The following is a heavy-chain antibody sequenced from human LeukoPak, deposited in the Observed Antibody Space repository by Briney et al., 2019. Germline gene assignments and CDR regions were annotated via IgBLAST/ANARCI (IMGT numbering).Heavy chain of an antibody. Sequence: GGSLRLFCAASGFTFSSYAMSWVRQAPGKGLEWVSAISGSGGSTYYADSVKGRFTISRDNSKNTLYLQMNSLRAEDTAVYYCAKVHSSSWGYFDYWGQGTLVTVSS. CDR1: GFTFSSYA. J-gene: IGHJ4*02. V-gene: IGHV3-23*01. CDR3: AKVHSSSWGYFDY. CDR2: ISGSGGST. D-gene: IGHD6-13*01.